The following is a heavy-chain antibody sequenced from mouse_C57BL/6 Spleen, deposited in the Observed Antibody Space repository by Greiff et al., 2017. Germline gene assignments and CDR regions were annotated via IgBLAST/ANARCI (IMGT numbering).Heavy chain of an antibody. V-gene: IGHV1-64*01. D-gene: IGHD1-1*01. J-gene: IGHJ4*01. Sequence: VKLQQPGAELVKPGASVKLSCKASGYTFTSYWMHWVKQRPGQGLEWIGMIHPNSGSTNYNEKFKSKATLTVDKSSSTAYMQLSSLTSEDSAVYYCARGGSTVVAFYAMDYWGQGTSVTVSS. CDR1: GYTFTSYW. CDR2: IHPNSGST. CDR3: ARGGSTVVAFYAMDY.